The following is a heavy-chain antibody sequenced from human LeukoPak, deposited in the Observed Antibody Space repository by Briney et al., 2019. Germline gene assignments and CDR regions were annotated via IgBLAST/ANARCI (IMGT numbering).Heavy chain of an antibody. CDR2: IIPIFGTA. D-gene: IGHD5-12*01. V-gene: IGHV1-69*13. CDR3: ARDGDIVVGNAFDI. CDR1: GGTFSSYA. Sequence: ASVKVSCKASGGTFSSYAISWVRQAPGQGLEWMGGIIPIFGTANYAQKFQGRVTITADESTSTAYMELSSLRSEDTAVSYCARDGDIVVGNAFDIWGQGTMVTVSS. J-gene: IGHJ3*02.